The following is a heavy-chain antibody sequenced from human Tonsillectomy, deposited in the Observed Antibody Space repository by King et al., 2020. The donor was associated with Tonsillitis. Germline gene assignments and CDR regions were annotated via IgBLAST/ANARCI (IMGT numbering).Heavy chain of an antibody. CDR1: GFPFSNYI. V-gene: IGHV3-21*01. Sequence: VQLVESGGGLVKPGGSLRLSCAASGFPFSNYIMNWVRRAPGKGLEWVASIDSSSSYIYYAESVRGRFTISRDDAKNSLYLILNSLRVEDTAVYYCARDNTRYGDYVNAFDVWGQGTGVTVSS. CDR3: ARDNTRYGDYVNAFDV. J-gene: IGHJ3*01. D-gene: IGHD5-12*01. CDR2: IDSSSSYI.